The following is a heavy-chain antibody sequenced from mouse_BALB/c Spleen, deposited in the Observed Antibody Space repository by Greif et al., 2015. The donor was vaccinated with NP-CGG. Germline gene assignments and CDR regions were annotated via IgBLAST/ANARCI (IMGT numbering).Heavy chain of an antibody. J-gene: IGHJ2*01. CDR3: ASLLY. V-gene: IGHV14-1*02. CDR1: GFNIKDYY. CDR2: IDPENGNT. Sequence: EVKVVESGAELVRPGALVKLSCKASGFNIKDYYMHWVKQRPEQGLEWIGWIDPENGNTIYDPKFQGKASITADTSSNTAYLQLSSLTSEDTAVYYCASLLYWGQGTTLTVSS.